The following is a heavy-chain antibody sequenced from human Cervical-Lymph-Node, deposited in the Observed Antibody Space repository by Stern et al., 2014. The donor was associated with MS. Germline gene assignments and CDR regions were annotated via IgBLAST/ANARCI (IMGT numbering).Heavy chain of an antibody. D-gene: IGHD1-7*01. V-gene: IGHV3-7*01. CDR2: IKQDGSEK. CDR1: GFTFSNYW. Sequence: EVQLVESGGRLVQPGGSLRLSCAASGFTFSNYWMSWVRQAPEKGLEWVANIKQDGSEKYYVDSVKGRFTISRDNAKNSLYLQMNSLRAEDTAVYYCARAVRELGTWGQGTLVTVSS. CDR3: ARAVRELGT. J-gene: IGHJ5*02.